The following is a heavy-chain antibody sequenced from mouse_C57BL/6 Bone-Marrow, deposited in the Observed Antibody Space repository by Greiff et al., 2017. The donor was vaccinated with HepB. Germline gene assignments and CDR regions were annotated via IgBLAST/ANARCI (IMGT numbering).Heavy chain of an antibody. Sequence: QVQLQQSGPELVKPGASVKISCKASGYAFSSSWMNWVKQRPGKGLEWIGRIYPGDGDTNYNGKFKGKATLTADKSSSTAYMQLSSLTSEDSAVYFVASRGYYYGRGAWFAYWGQGTLVTVSA. V-gene: IGHV1-82*01. CDR1: GYAFSSSW. CDR2: IYPGDGDT. D-gene: IGHD1-1*01. CDR3: ASRGYYYGRGAWFAY. J-gene: IGHJ3*01.